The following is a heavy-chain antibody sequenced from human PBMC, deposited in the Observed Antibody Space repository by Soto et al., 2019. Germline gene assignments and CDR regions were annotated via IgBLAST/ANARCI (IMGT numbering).Heavy chain of an antibody. J-gene: IGHJ4*02. CDR2: IYSGGST. CDR3: ARVRRFLEWLLPAFDY. D-gene: IGHD3-3*01. Sequence: GGSLRLSCAASGFTVSSNYMSWVCQAPGKGLEWVSVIYSGGSTYYADSVKGRFTISRDNSKNTLYLQMNSLRAEDTAVYYCARVRRFLEWLLPAFDYWGQGSLVTGSS. V-gene: IGHV3-53*01. CDR1: GFTVSSNY.